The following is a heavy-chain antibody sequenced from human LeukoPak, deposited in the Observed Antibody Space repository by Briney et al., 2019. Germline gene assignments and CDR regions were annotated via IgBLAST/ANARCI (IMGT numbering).Heavy chain of an antibody. J-gene: IGHJ5*02. CDR3: ARGALGPDNWFDP. V-gene: IGHV4-59*01. CDR1: GGSISSYY. CDR2: IYYSGST. D-gene: IGHD1-26*01. Sequence: SETLSLTCTVSGGSISSYYWSWIRQPPGKGLEWIGYIYYSGSTNYNPSLKSRVTISVDASKNQFSLKLSSVTAADTAVYYCARGALGPDNWFDPWGQGTLVTVSS.